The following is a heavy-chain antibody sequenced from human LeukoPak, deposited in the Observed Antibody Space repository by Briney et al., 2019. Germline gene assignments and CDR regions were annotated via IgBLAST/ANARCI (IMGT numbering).Heavy chain of an antibody. D-gene: IGHD2-2*02. CDR1: GFTLDDYA. J-gene: IGHJ4*02. Sequence: GRSLRLSCVGSGFTLDDYAMHWVRQAPGKGLEWVSGISWNSGNIAYADSVKGRFTISRDNAKTSLYLQMNSLRAEDTAFYYCAKERTYQLLYTPLDYWGQGTLVTVSS. CDR2: ISWNSGNI. V-gene: IGHV3-9*01. CDR3: AKERTYQLLYTPLDY.